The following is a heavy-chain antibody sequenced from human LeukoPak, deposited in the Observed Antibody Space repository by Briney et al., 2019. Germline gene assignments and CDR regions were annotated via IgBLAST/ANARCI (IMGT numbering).Heavy chain of an antibody. Sequence: SETLSLTCPVYGGSLSSYYCSWIRQPAGKGLEWIGYIYYSGSTNYNPSLKSRVTISVDTSKNQFSLKLSSVTAADTAVYYCARVWRISVVVINDAFDIWGQGTMVTVSS. CDR2: IYYSGST. D-gene: IGHD3-22*01. CDR3: ARVWRISVVVINDAFDI. CDR1: GGSLSSYY. V-gene: IGHV4-59*01. J-gene: IGHJ3*02.